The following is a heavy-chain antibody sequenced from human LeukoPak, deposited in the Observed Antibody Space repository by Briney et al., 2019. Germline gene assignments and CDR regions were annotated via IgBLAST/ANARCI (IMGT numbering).Heavy chain of an antibody. D-gene: IGHD3-22*01. V-gene: IGHV3-48*04. CDR3: ARDASYGGSFYSISRGGPH. Sequence: PGGSLRLSCAVSGFTFSSYSMNWVRQAPGKGLEWVSYISRNSTTMHYADSVKGRFTISRDNAKNSLYLQMSSLRAEDTAVYYCARDASYGGSFYSISRGGPHWGQGSLVTVSS. CDR1: GFTFSSYS. CDR2: ISRNSTTM. J-gene: IGHJ4*02.